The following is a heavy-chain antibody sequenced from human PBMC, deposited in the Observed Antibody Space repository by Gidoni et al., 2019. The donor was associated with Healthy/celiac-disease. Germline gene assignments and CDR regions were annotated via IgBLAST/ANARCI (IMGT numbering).Heavy chain of an antibody. CDR1: GGSFSGYY. CDR3: ARGPPRRVAMWSGYPQEIDY. V-gene: IGHV4-34*01. J-gene: IGHJ4*02. Sequence: QVQLQQWGAGLFKPSETLSLTCAVYGGSFSGYYCSWIRQPPGKGLEWIGEINHSGGTNYNPARKSRGTISVDTSKNQCSLKLSSVTAADTAVYYCARGPPRRVAMWSGYPQEIDYWGQGTLVTVSS. D-gene: IGHD3-3*01. CDR2: INHSGGT.